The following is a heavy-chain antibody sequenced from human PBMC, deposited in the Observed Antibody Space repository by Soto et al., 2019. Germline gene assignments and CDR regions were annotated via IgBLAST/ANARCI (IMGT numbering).Heavy chain of an antibody. J-gene: IGHJ3*02. CDR3: AKGRSGWFQVLAFDI. Sequence: HPGGSLRFSCAASGFTFSSYAMSWVRQAPGKGLEWVSAISGSGGSTYYADSVKGRFTISRDNSKNTLYLQMNSLRAEDTAVYYCAKGRSGWFQVLAFDIWGQGTRVTVSS. CDR2: ISGSGGST. D-gene: IGHD6-19*01. CDR1: GFTFSSYA. V-gene: IGHV3-23*01.